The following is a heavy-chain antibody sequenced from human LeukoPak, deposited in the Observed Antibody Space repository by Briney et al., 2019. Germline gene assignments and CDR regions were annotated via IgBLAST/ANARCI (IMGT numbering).Heavy chain of an antibody. CDR3: ARKQYSTSSSILGAFDI. V-gene: IGHV3-30*02. CDR2: IRYDGSEK. J-gene: IGHJ3*02. Sequence: PGGSLRLSCAASGFHFNSYDMQWVRQSPGKGLEWVTFIRYDGSEKYYADSVQGRITISRDTSKNTVYLQMNSLRAEDTAVYYCARKQYSTSSSILGAFDIWGQGTMVTVSS. D-gene: IGHD6-6*01. CDR1: GFHFNSYD.